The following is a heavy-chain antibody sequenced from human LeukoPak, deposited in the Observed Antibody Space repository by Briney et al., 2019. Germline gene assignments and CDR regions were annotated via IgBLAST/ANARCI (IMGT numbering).Heavy chain of an antibody. Sequence: PSETLSLTCTVSGGSMSSHYWSWIRQPPGKGLEWLGYISYIGSTNYSPSLKRRVTISVDTSKNQFSLRLSSVTAADTAVYFCAGDQLALNALNIWGQGTMVSVSS. V-gene: IGHV4-59*11. J-gene: IGHJ3*02. CDR1: GGSMSSHY. CDR2: ISYIGST. CDR3: AGDQLALNALNI. D-gene: IGHD1-1*01.